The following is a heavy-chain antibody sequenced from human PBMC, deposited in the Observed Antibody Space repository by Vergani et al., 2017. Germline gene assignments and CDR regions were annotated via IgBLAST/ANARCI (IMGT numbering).Heavy chain of an antibody. V-gene: IGHV3-64*01. J-gene: IGHJ4*02. CDR3: ARATLTGTTFAFDY. CDR2: ISSNGGST. Sequence: EVQLVESGGGLVQPGGSLRLSCAASGFTFSSYAMHWVRQAPGKGLEYVSAISSNGGSTYYANSVKGRFTISRDNSKNTRYLQMGSLRAEDMAVYYCARATLTGTTFAFDYWGQGTLVTVSS. CDR1: GFTFSSYA. D-gene: IGHD1-20*01.